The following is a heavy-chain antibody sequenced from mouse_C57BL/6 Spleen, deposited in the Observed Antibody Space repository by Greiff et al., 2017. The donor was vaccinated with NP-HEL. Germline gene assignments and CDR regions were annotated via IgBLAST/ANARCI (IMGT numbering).Heavy chain of an antibody. V-gene: IGHV1-80*01. CDR3: AIPYYGSSSSLGD. Sequence: VQLQQSGAELVKPGASVKISCKASGYAFSSYWMNWVKQRPGKGLEWIGQIYPGDGDTNYNGKFKGKATLTADKSSSTAYMQLSSLTSEDSAVYFCAIPYYGSSSSLGDWGQGTTLTVSS. CDR1: GYAFSSYW. D-gene: IGHD1-1*01. CDR2: IYPGDGDT. J-gene: IGHJ2*01.